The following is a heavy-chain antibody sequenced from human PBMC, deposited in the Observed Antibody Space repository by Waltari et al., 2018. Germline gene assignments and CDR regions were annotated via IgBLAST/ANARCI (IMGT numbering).Heavy chain of an antibody. V-gene: IGHV1-24*01. CDR1: GYTLTELS. CDR2: FDPEDGET. CDR3: DTDLHYSSGREVWFDP. D-gene: IGHD6-19*01. Sequence: QVQLVQSGAEVKKPGASVKVSCKVSGYTLTELSMHWVRQAPGKGLEWMGGFDPEDGETIYAQKFQGRVTMTEDTSTDTAYMELSSLRSEDTDVYDCDTDLHYSSGREVWFDPWGQGTLVTVSS. J-gene: IGHJ5*02.